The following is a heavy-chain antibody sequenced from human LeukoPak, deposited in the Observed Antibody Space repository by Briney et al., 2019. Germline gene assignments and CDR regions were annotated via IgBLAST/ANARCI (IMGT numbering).Heavy chain of an antibody. CDR3: ASMDNWNAQVDY. V-gene: IGHV4-4*07. CDR2: IYTSGST. J-gene: IGHJ4*02. Sequence: SETLSLTCTVSGGSISSYYWSWIRQPAGKGLEWIGRIYTSGSTNYNPSLKSRVTISVDTSKNQFSLKLSSVTAADTAVYHCASMDNWNAQVDYWGQGTLVTVSS. CDR1: GGSISSYY. D-gene: IGHD1-20*01.